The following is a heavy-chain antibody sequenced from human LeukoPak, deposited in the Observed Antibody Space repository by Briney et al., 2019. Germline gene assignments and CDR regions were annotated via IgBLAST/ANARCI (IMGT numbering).Heavy chain of an antibody. CDR3: ATAQVGYCSSTSCHGDAFDI. V-gene: IGHV1-24*01. D-gene: IGHD2-2*01. CDR1: GYTLTELS. Sequence: ASVKVSCKVSGYTLTELSMHWVRQAPGKGLEWMGGFDPEDGETIYAQKFQGRVTMTEDTSTDTAYMELSSLRSEDTAVYYCATAQVGYCSSTSCHGDAFDIWGQGTMVTVSS. CDR2: FDPEDGET. J-gene: IGHJ3*02.